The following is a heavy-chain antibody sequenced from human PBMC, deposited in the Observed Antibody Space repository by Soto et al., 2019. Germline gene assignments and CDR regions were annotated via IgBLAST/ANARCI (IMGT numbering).Heavy chain of an antibody. CDR1: GDSISNSRFY. Sequence: SETLSLTCSVSGDSISNSRFYWAWIRQPPGEGLEWIGSIYHTGNAYYNPSLKSRVTIFVDTSKNQFSLKLSSVTAADTAVYYCARETYYYDSRGYYPYYYFDYWGQGTLVTVSS. D-gene: IGHD3-22*01. J-gene: IGHJ4*02. CDR2: IYHTGNA. V-gene: IGHV4-39*07. CDR3: ARETYYYDSRGYYPYYYFDY.